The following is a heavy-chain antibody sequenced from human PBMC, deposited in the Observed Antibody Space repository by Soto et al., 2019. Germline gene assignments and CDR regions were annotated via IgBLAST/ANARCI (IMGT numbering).Heavy chain of an antibody. J-gene: IGHJ4*02. CDR2: IYSGGST. D-gene: IGHD6-19*01. V-gene: IGHV3-66*01. CDR1: GGSISSYY. Sequence: ETLSLTCTVSGGSISSYYWSWVRQAPGKGLEWVSVIYSGGSTYYADSVKGRFTISRDNSKNTLYLQMNSLRAEDTAVYYCARDLYSSGWDYYFDYWGQGTLVTVSS. CDR3: ARDLYSSGWDYYFDY.